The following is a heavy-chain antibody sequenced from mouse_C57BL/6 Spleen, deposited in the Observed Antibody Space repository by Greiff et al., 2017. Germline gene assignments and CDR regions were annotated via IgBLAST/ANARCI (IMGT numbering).Heavy chain of an antibody. D-gene: IGHD2-5*01. CDR1: GYTFTSYW. V-gene: IGHV1-50*01. Sequence: QVQLQQPGAELVKPGASVKLSCKASGYTFTSYWMQWVKQRPGQGLEWIGEIDPSDSYTNSNQKFKGQATLPVDPSSSTAYMQLSSLTSEDSAVYYGAKGDSNRTFAYWGQGTLVTVSA. CDR3: AKGDSNRTFAY. J-gene: IGHJ3*01. CDR2: IDPSDSYT.